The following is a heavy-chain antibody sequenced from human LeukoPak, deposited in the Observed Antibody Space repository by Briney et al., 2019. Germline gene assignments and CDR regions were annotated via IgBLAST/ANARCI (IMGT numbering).Heavy chain of an antibody. CDR2: INHSGST. V-gene: IGHV4-34*01. CDR3: ARRTLLRYFDWLLYGGAFDI. D-gene: IGHD3-9*01. Sequence: SETLSLTCAVYGGSFSGYYWSWIRQPPGKGLEWIGEINHSGSTNYNPSLKSRVTISVDTSKNQFSLKLSSVTAADTAVYYCARRTLLRYFDWLLYGGAFDIWGQGTMVTVSS. CDR1: GGSFSGYY. J-gene: IGHJ3*02.